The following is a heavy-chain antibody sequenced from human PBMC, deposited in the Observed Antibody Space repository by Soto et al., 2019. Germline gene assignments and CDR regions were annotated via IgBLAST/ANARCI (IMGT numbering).Heavy chain of an antibody. Sequence: SGPTLVNPTQTLTLTCTFSGFSLSTGGMGVGWIRQPPGKALEWLALIYWDGDRRYRPSLMSRLTIAKDTSKNQVVLTMTNMDPVYTATYFCVHSRCGGDCLQSYSSHYYYGMDIWGQGTTVTVSS. J-gene: IGHJ6*02. CDR2: IYWDGDR. D-gene: IGHD2-21*02. V-gene: IGHV2-5*02. CDR1: GFSLSTGGMG. CDR3: VHSRCGGDCLQSYSSHYYYGMDI.